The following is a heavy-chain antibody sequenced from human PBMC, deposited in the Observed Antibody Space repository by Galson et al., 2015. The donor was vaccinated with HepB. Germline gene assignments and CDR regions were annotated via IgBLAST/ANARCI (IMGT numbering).Heavy chain of an antibody. Sequence: SLRLSCAASGFIFSNAWMSWVRQAPGKGLEWVGRIKTKTDGGTTDYAASVKGRFTISRDDSKSTLFLQMSSLKTEDTAVYYCTTDTTMITFGGVIRPWGQGTLVTVSS. CDR3: TTDTTMITFGGVIRP. CDR2: IKTKTDGGTT. J-gene: IGHJ5*02. D-gene: IGHD3-16*02. CDR1: GFIFSNAW. V-gene: IGHV3-15*01.